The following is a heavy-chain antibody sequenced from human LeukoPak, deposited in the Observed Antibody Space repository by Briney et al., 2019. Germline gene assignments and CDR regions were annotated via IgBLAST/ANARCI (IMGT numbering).Heavy chain of an antibody. CDR3: AREDGAAVAGSWYFDL. Sequence: PGRSLRLSCAASGFTFSSYGMHWVRQAPGKGLEWVAVISYDGSNKYYADSVKGRFTISRDNSKNTLYLQMNSLRAEDTAVYYCAREDGAAVAGSWYFDLWGRGTLVTVSS. D-gene: IGHD6-19*01. V-gene: IGHV3-30*03. J-gene: IGHJ2*01. CDR2: ISYDGSNK. CDR1: GFTFSSYG.